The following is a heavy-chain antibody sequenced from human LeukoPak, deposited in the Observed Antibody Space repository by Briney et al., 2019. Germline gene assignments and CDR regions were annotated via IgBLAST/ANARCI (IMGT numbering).Heavy chain of an antibody. J-gene: IGHJ5*02. D-gene: IGHD6-25*01. CDR3: ARERVVSDYNWFDP. V-gene: IGHV4-34*01. CDR2: VSRVEYT. CDR1: GASFSGYS. Sequence: SETLSLTCAVHGASFSGYSWSWLRQSPGKGLEWIGEVSRVEYTIYNPSLKSRVNISIDTSTTPFSLRLSSVTGADTAVYFCARERVVSDYNWFDPWGQGTLVTVSS.